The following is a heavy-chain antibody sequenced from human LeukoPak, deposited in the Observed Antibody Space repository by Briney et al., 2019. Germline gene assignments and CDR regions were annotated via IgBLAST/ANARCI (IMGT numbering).Heavy chain of an antibody. CDR2: MHYSGTT. Sequence: SETLSLTCTVSGGSISSSSYYWGWIRRPTGKGLEWIGSMHYSGTTYYNSPLKSRVTISVDTSKNQFSLKLSSVTAADTAVYYCARHRSGGYYYYYGMDVWGQGTTVTVSS. CDR3: ARHRSGGYYYYYGMDV. D-gene: IGHD4-23*01. CDR1: GGSISSSSYY. V-gene: IGHV4-39*01. J-gene: IGHJ6*02.